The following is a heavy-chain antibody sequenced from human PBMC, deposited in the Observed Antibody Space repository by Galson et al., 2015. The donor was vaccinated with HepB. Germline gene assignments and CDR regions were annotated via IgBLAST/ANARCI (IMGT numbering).Heavy chain of an antibody. Sequence: SLRLSCAASRFTFSTYAMSWVRQAPGKGLEWVSAISGSGGSTYYADSVKGRFSISRDNSKNTLYLQMNSLRAEDTAVYYCAKDTGVVWYSYYMDVWGKGTTVTVSS. J-gene: IGHJ6*03. CDR2: ISGSGGST. D-gene: IGHD2-8*02. V-gene: IGHV3-23*01. CDR1: RFTFSTYA. CDR3: AKDTGVVWYSYYMDV.